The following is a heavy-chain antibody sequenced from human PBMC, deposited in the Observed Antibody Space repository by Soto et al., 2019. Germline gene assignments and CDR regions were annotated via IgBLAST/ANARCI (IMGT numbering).Heavy chain of an antibody. CDR2: INPSGGST. CDR1: GYTLTSDY. D-gene: IGHD6-6*01. J-gene: IGHJ4*02. CDR3: ASSYSSSLRFDY. V-gene: IGHV1-46*01. Sequence: ASVKVSCKAAGYTLTSDYRHWGRQAPGQGLEWMGIINPSGGSTSYAQKFQGRVTMTRDTSTSTVYMELSSLRSEDTAVYYCASSYSSSLRFDYWGQGTLVTVSS.